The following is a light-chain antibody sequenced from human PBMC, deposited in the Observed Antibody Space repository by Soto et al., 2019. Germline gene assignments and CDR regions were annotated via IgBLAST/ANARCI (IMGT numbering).Light chain of an antibody. J-gene: IGKJ5*01. CDR3: QQRSNWLSIT. V-gene: IGKV3-11*01. CDR2: GVS. CDR1: QNISTY. Sequence: EIVLTQSPATLSLSPGEGASLSCRASQNISTYLAWYQQRPGQVPRLLIYGVSKRAPAIPPRFSGSGSGTDFTLSVSGLETEDFAVYYCQQRSNWLSITFGQGTRLEIK.